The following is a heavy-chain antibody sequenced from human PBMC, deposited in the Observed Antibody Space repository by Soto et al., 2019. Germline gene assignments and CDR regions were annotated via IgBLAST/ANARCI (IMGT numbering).Heavy chain of an antibody. Sequence: QVQLVQSGAEEKKPGASVKVSCKASGYTFTSYAMHWVRQAPGQRLEWMGWINAGNGNTKYSQKFQGRVTITRDTSASTAYMELSRLSSEDTAVYSCARALAAVGTTLIDYWGQGTLVTVSS. D-gene: IGHD6-13*01. CDR3: ARALAAVGTTLIDY. J-gene: IGHJ4*02. V-gene: IGHV1-3*05. CDR1: GYTFTSYA. CDR2: INAGNGNT.